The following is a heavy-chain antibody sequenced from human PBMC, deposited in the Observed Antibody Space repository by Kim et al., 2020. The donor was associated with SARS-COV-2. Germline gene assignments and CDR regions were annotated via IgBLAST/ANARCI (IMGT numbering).Heavy chain of an antibody. J-gene: IGHJ4*02. CDR1: GFTFSSYG. CDR2: IWYDGSNK. V-gene: IGHV3-33*01. D-gene: IGHD6-25*01. CDR3: ARGPAAAAPDY. Sequence: GGSLRLSCAASGFTFSSYGMHWVRQAPGKGLEWVAVIWYDGSNKYYADSVKGRFTISRDNSKNTLYLQMNSLRAEDTAVYYCARGPAAAAPDYWGQGTLVTVSS.